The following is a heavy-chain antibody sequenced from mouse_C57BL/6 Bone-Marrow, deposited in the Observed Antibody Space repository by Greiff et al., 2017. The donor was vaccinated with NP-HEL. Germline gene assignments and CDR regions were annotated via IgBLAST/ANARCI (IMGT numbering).Heavy chain of an antibody. CDR2: IDPDNGDT. CDR1: GFNFKDDY. V-gene: IGHV14-4*01. Sequence: VQLKEPGAELVRPGASVKLSCTASGFNFKDDYMHWVKQRPEQGLEWIRWIDPDNGDTEYAQKFQGKATITADTSSNTAYLQLSSLTSEDTAVYYCTTGGYGYYFDYGGQGTTLTVSS. CDR3: TTGGYGYYFDY. J-gene: IGHJ2*01. D-gene: IGHD2-2*01.